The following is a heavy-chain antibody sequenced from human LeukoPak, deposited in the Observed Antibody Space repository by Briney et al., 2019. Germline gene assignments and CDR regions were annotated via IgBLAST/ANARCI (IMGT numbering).Heavy chain of an antibody. CDR1: GFTFSSYA. CDR3: AKDRGSYEYSFDY. V-gene: IGHV3-23*01. J-gene: IGHJ4*02. CDR2: ISGSGGSR. Sequence: HPGGSLRLSCAASGFTFSSYAMSWVRQVPGKGLEWVSVISGSGGSRYYADSVKGRFTISRDNSKNTLYLQMNSLRAEDTAVYYCAKDRGSYEYSFDYWGQGTLVPVSS. D-gene: IGHD1-26*01.